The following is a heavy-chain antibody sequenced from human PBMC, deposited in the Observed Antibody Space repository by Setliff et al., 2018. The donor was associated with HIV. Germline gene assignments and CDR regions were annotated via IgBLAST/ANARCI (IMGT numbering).Heavy chain of an antibody. CDR1: GGSFSAYY. D-gene: IGHD6-13*01. V-gene: IGHV4-34*01. CDR3: ARDGYSSSWYVISGSFDY. J-gene: IGHJ4*02. Sequence: PSETLSLTCAVYGGSFSAYYWSWIRQTPGKGLEWIGEINHSGGTNYNPSLKSRVTMSVDTSKNQFSLRMRSVTAADTAVYYCARDGYSSSWYVISGSFDYWGQGILVPVSS. CDR2: INHSGGT.